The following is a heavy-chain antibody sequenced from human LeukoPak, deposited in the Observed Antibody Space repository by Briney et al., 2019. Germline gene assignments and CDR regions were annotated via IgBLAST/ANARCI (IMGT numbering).Heavy chain of an antibody. Sequence: SETLSLTCTVSGGSISGHYCGWIRQPPGKGLEWPGYIYYTGSTSYNPSLESRVTISLDMSKNQLSLRLSSMTSADTAVYYCARGRLSGSSHFDHWGQGTLVTVSS. CDR2: IYYTGST. CDR1: GGSISGHY. CDR3: ARGRLSGSSHFDH. J-gene: IGHJ4*02. V-gene: IGHV4-59*11. D-gene: IGHD6-13*01.